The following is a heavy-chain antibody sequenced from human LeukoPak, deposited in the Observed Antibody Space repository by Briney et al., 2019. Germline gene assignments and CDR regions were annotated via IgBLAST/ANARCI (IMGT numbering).Heavy chain of an antibody. CDR1: GYTFTGYY. CDR3: ARDHPRAIFGVVISYGMDV. CDR2: INPNSGGT. Sequence: GASVKVSCKASGYTFTGYYMHWVRQAPGQGLEWMGWINPNSGGTNYAQKFQGRVTMTRDTSISTAYMELSRLRSDDTAVYYCARDHPRAIFGVVISYGMDVWGQGTTVTVPS. D-gene: IGHD3-3*01. V-gene: IGHV1-2*02. J-gene: IGHJ6*02.